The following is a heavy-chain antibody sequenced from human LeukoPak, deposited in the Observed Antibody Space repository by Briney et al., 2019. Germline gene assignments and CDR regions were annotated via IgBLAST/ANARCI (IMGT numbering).Heavy chain of an antibody. Sequence: GRSLRLSCAASGFTFSSYAMTWVRQAPGKGLEWVANIKQDGSEKYYVDSVKGRFTISRDNAKNSLYLQMNSLRAEDTAVYYCASQAYYGDYEFDPWGQGTLVTVSS. CDR2: IKQDGSEK. CDR1: GFTFSSYA. D-gene: IGHD4-17*01. V-gene: IGHV3-7*03. J-gene: IGHJ5*02. CDR3: ASQAYYGDYEFDP.